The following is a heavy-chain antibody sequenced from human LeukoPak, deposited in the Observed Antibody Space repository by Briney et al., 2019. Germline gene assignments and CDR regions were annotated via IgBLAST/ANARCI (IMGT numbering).Heavy chain of an antibody. CDR2: ISYDGSNK. J-gene: IGHJ4*02. D-gene: IGHD3-3*01. V-gene: IGHV3-30-3*01. Sequence: GRSLRLSCAASGFTFSSYAMHWVRQAPGKGLEWVAVISYDGSNKHYADSVKGRFTISRDNSKNTLYLQMNSLRAEDTAVYYCARDHYDFWSGYYKGMYYFDYWGQGTLVTVSS. CDR3: ARDHYDFWSGYYKGMYYFDY. CDR1: GFTFSSYA.